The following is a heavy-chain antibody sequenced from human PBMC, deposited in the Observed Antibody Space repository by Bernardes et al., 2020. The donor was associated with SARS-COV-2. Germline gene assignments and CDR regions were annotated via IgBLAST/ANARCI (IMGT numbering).Heavy chain of an antibody. CDR2: ISYDGSNK. D-gene: IGHD6-13*01. CDR1: GFTFSSYA. J-gene: IGHJ6*02. Sequence: SLSLSCAASGFTFSSYAMHWVRQAPGKGLEWVAVISYDGSNKYYADSVKGRFTTSRDNFKNTLYLQMNSLRAEDTDVYYCAREGRIAAAGTWYYYGMDVWGQGTTVTVSS. V-gene: IGHV3-30*01. CDR3: AREGRIAAAGTWYYYGMDV.